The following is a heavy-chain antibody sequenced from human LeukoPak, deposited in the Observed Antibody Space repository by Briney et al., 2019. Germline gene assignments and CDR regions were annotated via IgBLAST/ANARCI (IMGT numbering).Heavy chain of an antibody. D-gene: IGHD6-13*01. CDR1: GGSISSYY. V-gene: IGHV4-4*09. Sequence: SETLSLTCTVSGGSISSYYWSWIRQPPGKGLEWIGYIHTSGSTNYNPSLKSRVTISADTSKNQFSLKLSSVTAADTAVYYCARGTRIAAAGTGGWFDPWGQGTLVTVSS. J-gene: IGHJ5*02. CDR3: ARGTRIAAAGTGGWFDP. CDR2: IHTSGST.